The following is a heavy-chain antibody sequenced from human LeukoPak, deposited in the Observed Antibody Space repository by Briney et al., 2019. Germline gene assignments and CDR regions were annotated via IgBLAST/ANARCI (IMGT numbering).Heavy chain of an antibody. Sequence: PGGSLRLSCAASGFTFSRYGMHWVRQAPGKGLEWVTVIWSDGSYKYYANSVKGRFTTSRDNSKSTLYLQMDSLRAEDTAVYYCAKDDDVGATTVIDYWGQGTLVTVSS. CDR2: IWSDGSYK. D-gene: IGHD1-26*01. CDR1: GFTFSRYG. V-gene: IGHV3-33*06. J-gene: IGHJ4*02. CDR3: AKDDDVGATTVIDY.